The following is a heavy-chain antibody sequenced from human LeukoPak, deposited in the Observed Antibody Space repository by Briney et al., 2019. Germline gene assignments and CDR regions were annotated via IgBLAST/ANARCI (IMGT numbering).Heavy chain of an antibody. CDR2: INHSGST. D-gene: IGHD6-13*01. CDR1: GGSFSGYY. V-gene: IGHV4-34*01. J-gene: IGHJ4*02. Sequence: SETLSLTCAVYGGSFSGYYWSWIRQPPGKGLEWIGEINHSGSTNYNPSLKSRVTISVDTSKNQFSLKLSSVTAADTAVYYCASGIAAAGTAMIYFDYWGQGTLVTVSS. CDR3: ASGIAAAGTAMIYFDY.